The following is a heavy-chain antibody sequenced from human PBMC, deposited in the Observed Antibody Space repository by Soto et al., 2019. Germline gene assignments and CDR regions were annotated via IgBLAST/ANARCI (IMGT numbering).Heavy chain of an antibody. D-gene: IGHD1-26*01. J-gene: IGHJ4*02. CDR2: ISSSSSYT. CDR1: GFTFSDYY. CDR3: ARLKRPKGAPNKYYFDY. Sequence: GGSLRLSCAASGFTFSDYYMSWIRQAPGKGLEWVSYISSSSSYTNYADSVKGRFTISRDNAKNSLYLQMNSLRAEDTAVYYCARLKRPKGAPNKYYFDYWGQGTLVTVSS. V-gene: IGHV3-11*06.